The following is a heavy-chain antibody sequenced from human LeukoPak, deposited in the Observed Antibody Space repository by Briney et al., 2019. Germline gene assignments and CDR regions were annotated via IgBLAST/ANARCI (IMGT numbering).Heavy chain of an antibody. Sequence: SETLSLTCTVSGGSISSGSYYWSWIRQPAGKGLEWIGRIYTSGSTNYNPSLKSRVTISVGTSKNQFSLKLSSVTAADTAVYYCARAPHYYDSSGYYYYYGMDVWGQGTTVTVSS. CDR3: ARAPHYYDSSGYYYYYGMDV. CDR2: IYTSGST. CDR1: GGSISSGSYY. J-gene: IGHJ6*02. V-gene: IGHV4-61*02. D-gene: IGHD3-22*01.